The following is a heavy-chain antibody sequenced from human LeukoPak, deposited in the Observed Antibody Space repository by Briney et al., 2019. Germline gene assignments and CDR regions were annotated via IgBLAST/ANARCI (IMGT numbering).Heavy chain of an antibody. CDR2: VNQDGSAK. D-gene: IGHD1-26*01. CDR3: ALGSTSPDY. Sequence: GGSLRLSCAASGFTFSTYSMNWVRQAPGKGLEWVANVNQDGSAKYCVDSVKGRFTISRDNAKNSLYLQMNSLRAEDTAVYYCALGSTSPDYWGQGTLVTVSP. CDR1: GFTFSTYS. J-gene: IGHJ4*02. V-gene: IGHV3-7*01.